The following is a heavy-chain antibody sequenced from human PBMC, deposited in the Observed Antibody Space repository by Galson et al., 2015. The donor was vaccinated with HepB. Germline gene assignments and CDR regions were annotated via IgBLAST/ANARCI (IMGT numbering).Heavy chain of an antibody. V-gene: IGHV5-51*01. J-gene: IGHJ4*02. Sequence: QSGAEVKKPGESLKISCKGSGYSFTSYWIGWVRQMPGKGLEWMGIIYPGDSDTRYSPSFQGQVTISADKSISTAYLQWSSLRASDTAMYYCARSAYDTAMAPGFDYWGQGTLVTVSS. CDR3: ARSAYDTAMAPGFDY. CDR2: IYPGDSDT. D-gene: IGHD5-18*01. CDR1: GYSFTSYW.